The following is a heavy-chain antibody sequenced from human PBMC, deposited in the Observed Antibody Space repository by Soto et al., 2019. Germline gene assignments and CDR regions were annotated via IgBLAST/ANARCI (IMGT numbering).Heavy chain of an antibody. CDR2: IYYSGST. Sequence: SETLSLTCTVSGGSISSYYWSWIRQPPGKGLEWIGYIYYSGSTNYNPSLKSRVTISVDTSKNQFSLKLSSVTVADTAVYYCARVGQLYAFDIWGQGTMVTVSS. CDR3: ARVGQLYAFDI. D-gene: IGHD6-13*01. V-gene: IGHV4-59*01. CDR1: GGSISSYY. J-gene: IGHJ3*02.